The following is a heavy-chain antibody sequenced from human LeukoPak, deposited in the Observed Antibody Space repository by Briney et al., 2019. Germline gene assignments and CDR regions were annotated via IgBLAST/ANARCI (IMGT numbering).Heavy chain of an antibody. Sequence: GGSLRLSCAASGFTFSSYGMHWVRQAPGKGLEWVAVISYDGSNKYYADSVKGRFTISRDNSKNTLYLQMNSLRAEDTAVYYCAKTLSSSGSDYYYYGMDVWGKGTTVTVSS. CDR1: GFTFSSYG. CDR2: ISYDGSNK. CDR3: AKTLSSSGSDYYYYGMDV. J-gene: IGHJ6*04. V-gene: IGHV3-30*18. D-gene: IGHD6-13*01.